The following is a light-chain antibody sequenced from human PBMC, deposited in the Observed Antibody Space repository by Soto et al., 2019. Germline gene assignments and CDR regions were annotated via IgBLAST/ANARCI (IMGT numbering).Light chain of an antibody. Sequence: QSVLTQPASVSGSPGQSITISCTGTSSDVGGSNYVSWYQQHPGKAPKLMIYEVSYRPSGASNRFSGSKSGNTASLTISGLQAEDEADYYCSSYGSRSTYMLFGGGTKVTVL. CDR3: SSYGSRSTYML. CDR2: EVS. V-gene: IGLV2-14*01. J-gene: IGLJ2*01. CDR1: SSDVGGSNY.